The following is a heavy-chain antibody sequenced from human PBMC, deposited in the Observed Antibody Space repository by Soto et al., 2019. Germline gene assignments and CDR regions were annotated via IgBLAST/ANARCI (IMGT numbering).Heavy chain of an antibody. CDR3: ARNYDFWSGYYPPSYYYYMDV. V-gene: IGHV4-59*01. D-gene: IGHD3-3*01. Sequence: PSETLSLTCTVSGGSISSYYWSWIRQPPGKGLEWIGYIYYSGSTNYNPSLKSRVTISVDTSKNQFSLKLSSVTAADKAVYYCARNYDFWSGYYPPSYYYYMDVRGKGTTVT. CDR1: GGSISSYY. J-gene: IGHJ6*03. CDR2: IYYSGST.